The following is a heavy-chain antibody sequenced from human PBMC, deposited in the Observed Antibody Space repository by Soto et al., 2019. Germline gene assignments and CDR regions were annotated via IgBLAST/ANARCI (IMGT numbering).Heavy chain of an antibody. CDR2: ISDASRAI. J-gene: IGHJ4*01. Sequence: EVYLVESGGGLVQPGGSLRLTCAASKFAFSSYSMNWVRQAPGKGLEWISHISDASRAIYYADSVKGRFTISRDNAKNILCLQMNSLSAEDTAVYYFAIDLRYDFWTGVAPTGYWGYGTLVNVS. D-gene: IGHD3-3*01. CDR1: KFAFSSYS. V-gene: IGHV3-48*04. CDR3: AIDLRYDFWTGVAPTGY.